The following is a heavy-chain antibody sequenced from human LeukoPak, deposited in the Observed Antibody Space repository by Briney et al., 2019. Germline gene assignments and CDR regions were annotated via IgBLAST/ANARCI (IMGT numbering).Heavy chain of an antibody. CDR2: IYSGGST. CDR1: EFSVGSNY. CDR3: AKDRGIGSGELLLPGAY. D-gene: IGHD3-10*01. V-gene: IGHV3-66*01. J-gene: IGHJ4*01. Sequence: GGSLRLSCAVSEFSVGSNYMTWVRQAPGKGLEWVSLIYSGGSTYYADSVKGSFTISRDNSKHPLYRQMNSLRAGDTALYYCAKDRGIGSGELLLPGAYWGHGTLVTVSS.